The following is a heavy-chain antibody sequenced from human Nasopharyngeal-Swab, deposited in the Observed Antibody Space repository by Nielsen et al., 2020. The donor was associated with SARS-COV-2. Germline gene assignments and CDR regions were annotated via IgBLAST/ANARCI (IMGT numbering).Heavy chain of an antibody. J-gene: IGHJ4*02. CDR1: GFTFSSYE. CDR2: ISSSGSTK. Sequence: GGSLRLSCAASGFTFSSYEMNWVRQVPGKGLEWVSYISSSGSTKYYADSVKGRFTISRDNAKNSLYLQMNSLRAEDTAVYYCARDEGYCSSTSCYTKSFDYWGQGTLVTVSS. D-gene: IGHD2-2*02. V-gene: IGHV3-48*03. CDR3: ARDEGYCSSTSCYTKSFDY.